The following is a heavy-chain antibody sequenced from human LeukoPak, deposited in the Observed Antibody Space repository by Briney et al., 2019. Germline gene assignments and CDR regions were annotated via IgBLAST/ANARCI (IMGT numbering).Heavy chain of an antibody. CDR3: AKGGYDYVEIGYFDY. CDR1: GFTFSSYA. V-gene: IGHV3-23*01. J-gene: IGHJ4*03. CDR2: IVASSGAT. Sequence: GGSLRLSCAASGFTFSSYAMSWVRQAPGKGLEWVSLIVASSGATFYADSVKGRFTISRDKSKNTLYLQMKSLRAEDTAVYCCAKGGYDYVEIGYFDYWGQGALVTVSS. D-gene: IGHD5-12*01.